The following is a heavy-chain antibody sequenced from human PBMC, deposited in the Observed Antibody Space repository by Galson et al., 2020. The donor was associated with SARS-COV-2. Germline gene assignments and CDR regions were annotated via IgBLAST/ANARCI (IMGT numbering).Heavy chain of an antibody. CDR3: ARELYVLLWVGPEKDAFDI. J-gene: IGHJ3*02. CDR1: GFTFSSYW. D-gene: IGHD3-10*01. V-gene: IGHV3-7*04. Sequence: GESLKISCAASGFTFSSYWMSWVRQAPGRGLEWVANIKQDGSEKYYVDSVKGRFTISRDNAKNSLYLQLNSLRAEDTAVYYCARELYVLLWVGPEKDAFDIWGQGTGVTVSS. CDR2: IKQDGSEK.